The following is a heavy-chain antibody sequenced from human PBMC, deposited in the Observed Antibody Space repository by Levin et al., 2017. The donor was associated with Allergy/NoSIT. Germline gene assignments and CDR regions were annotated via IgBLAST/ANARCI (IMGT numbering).Heavy chain of an antibody. CDR2: ISWNSGRI. CDR1: GFIFDDYG. D-gene: IGHD4-17*01. V-gene: IGHV3-9*01. Sequence: GGSLRLSCVVSGFIFDDYGMHWVRQAPGRGLEWVSGISWNSGRIGYADSVKGRFTISRDNAKNSLYLQMNSLRPEETALYYCVKGRGYGDSTNYFSYGMDVWGQGTTVTVSS. CDR3: VKGRGYGDSTNYFSYGMDV. J-gene: IGHJ6*02.